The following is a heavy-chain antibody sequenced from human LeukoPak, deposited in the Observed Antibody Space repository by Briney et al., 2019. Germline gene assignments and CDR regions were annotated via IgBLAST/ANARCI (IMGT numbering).Heavy chain of an antibody. Sequence: ASVKVSCKASGGTFSSYAIIWVRQAPGQGLEWMGWISAYNGDTNYAQKVRGRVTMTTDTSTSAAYMELRSLRSDDTAVYYCARESPGDFDYWGQGTLVTVSS. D-gene: IGHD7-27*01. CDR2: ISAYNGDT. CDR1: GGTFSSYA. CDR3: ARESPGDFDY. J-gene: IGHJ4*02. V-gene: IGHV1-18*01.